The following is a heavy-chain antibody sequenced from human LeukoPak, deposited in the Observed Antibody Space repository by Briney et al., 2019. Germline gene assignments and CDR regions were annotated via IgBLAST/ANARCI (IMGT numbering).Heavy chain of an antibody. D-gene: IGHD1-14*01. CDR3: ASGGRAYNF. Sequence: GGSLRLSCAASGMRFSDFYMSWMRKVQGKALEWIAFISSNGNIIHYADSAKGRFTISRDNAKNSLYLHMDSLRVEDTATYYCASGGRAYNFWGPGTAVTVSS. J-gene: IGHJ4*02. V-gene: IGHV3-11*01. CDR2: ISSNGNII. CDR1: GMRFSDFY.